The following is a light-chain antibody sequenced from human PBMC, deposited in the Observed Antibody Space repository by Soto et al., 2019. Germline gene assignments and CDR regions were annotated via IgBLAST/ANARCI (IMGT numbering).Light chain of an antibody. CDR3: QSYDSSLSGYV. J-gene: IGLJ1*01. CDR1: SSNIGAGYE. V-gene: IGLV1-40*01. CDR2: ENN. Sequence: QSVLTQPPSVSDAPGQRVTISCTGSSSNIGAGYEAHWYQQVPGTAPKLLIYENNNRPSGVPDRFSGSKSGTSASLAITGIQAEDEAEYYCQSYDSSLSGYVFGTGTKVTVL.